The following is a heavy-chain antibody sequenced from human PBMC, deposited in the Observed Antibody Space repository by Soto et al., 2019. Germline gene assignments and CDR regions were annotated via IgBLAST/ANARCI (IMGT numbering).Heavy chain of an antibody. CDR2: TYYSSKWYN. V-gene: IGHV6-1*01. CDR1: GDSLSSNSAI. J-gene: IGHJ6*02. Sequence: SQTLSLTCAIFGDSLSSNSAIWNWFRQSPSRGLKWLGRTYYSSKWYNDYAVSVKSRISINPDTSKNQVSLQLNSVTPEDTALYYCARVYSSGWSFYYGTDVWGQGTTVTVSS. D-gene: IGHD6-19*01. CDR3: ARVYSSGWSFYYGTDV.